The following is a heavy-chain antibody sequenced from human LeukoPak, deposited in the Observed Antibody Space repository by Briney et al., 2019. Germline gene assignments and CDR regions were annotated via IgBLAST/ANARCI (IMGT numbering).Heavy chain of an antibody. CDR2: IYTSGST. CDR1: GGSISSSSYY. CDR3: ARALSAEETRYRANGFGY. Sequence: SETLSLTCTVSGGSISSSSYYWGWIRQPPGKGLEWIGSIYTSGSTNYNPSLKSRVTISVDTSKNQFSLKLSSVTAADTAVYYCARALSAEETRYRANGFGYWGQGTLVTVSS. D-gene: IGHD1-14*01. V-gene: IGHV4-39*07. J-gene: IGHJ4*02.